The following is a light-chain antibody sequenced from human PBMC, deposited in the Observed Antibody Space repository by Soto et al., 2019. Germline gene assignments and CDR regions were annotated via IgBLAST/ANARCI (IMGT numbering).Light chain of an antibody. V-gene: IGKV3D-15*01. J-gene: IGKJ1*01. CDR1: QSINSD. CDR2: GAS. Sequence: EIVMTQSPATLSVSPGETTRLSCRASQSINSDVAWYQQKVGQTPRLLIHGASTRATGIAARFSGSGSGTDFTLTIGRLEPEDFAVYYCQQFGRLGTFGQGTKVDI. CDR3: QQFGRLGT.